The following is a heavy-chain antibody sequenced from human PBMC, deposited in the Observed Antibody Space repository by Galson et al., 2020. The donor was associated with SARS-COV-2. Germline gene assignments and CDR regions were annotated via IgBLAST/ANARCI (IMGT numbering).Heavy chain of an antibody. J-gene: IGHJ5*02. Sequence: SETLSLTCAVYAGSFRGYYWSWIRQPPGKGPEWIGEINHSGSTNYNPSLKSRVTISVHTSKNQFSLKLSSVTASDTAVYYCARGGYSSSWYGKKNWFDPWGQGTLVTVSS. CDR2: INHSGST. CDR1: AGSFRGYY. CDR3: ARGGYSSSWYGKKNWFDP. V-gene: IGHV4-34*01. D-gene: IGHD6-13*01.